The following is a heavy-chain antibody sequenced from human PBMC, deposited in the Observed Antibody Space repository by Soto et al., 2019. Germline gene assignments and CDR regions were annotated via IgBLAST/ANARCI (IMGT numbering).Heavy chain of an antibody. CDR2: ISAYNGNT. CDR1: GYTFTSYG. Sequence: ASVKVSCKASGYTFTSYGISWVRQAPGQGLEWMGWISAYNGNTNYAQKLQGRVTMTTDTSTSTAYMELRSLRSDDTAVYYCARVEYGFWSGYPVSFDYWGQGTLVTV. J-gene: IGHJ4*02. V-gene: IGHV1-18*01. CDR3: ARVEYGFWSGYPVSFDY. D-gene: IGHD3-3*01.